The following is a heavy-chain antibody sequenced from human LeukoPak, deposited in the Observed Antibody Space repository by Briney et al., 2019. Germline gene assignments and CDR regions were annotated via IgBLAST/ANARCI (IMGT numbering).Heavy chain of an antibody. V-gene: IGHV1-18*01. J-gene: IGHJ4*02. Sequence: ASVKVSCKASGYTFTSYGISWVRQAPGQGLEWMGWISAYNGNTNYAQKLQGRVTMTTDTSTSTAYMELRSLRSDDTAVYYCARSPLGAKYYYGSGSYSGYFDYWGQGTLVTVSS. CDR1: GYTFTSYG. CDR3: ARSPLGAKYYYGSGSYSGYFDY. CDR2: ISAYNGNT. D-gene: IGHD3-10*01.